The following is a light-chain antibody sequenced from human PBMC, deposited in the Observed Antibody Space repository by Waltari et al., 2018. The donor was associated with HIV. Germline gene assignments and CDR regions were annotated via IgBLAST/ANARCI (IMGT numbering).Light chain of an antibody. V-gene: IGKV1-12*02. Sequence: DIQMTQSASSVSASVGDRVTIPCRANQDINNWLAWYQQRPGQGPELLISSASGLQSGVPSRFSSSGSGPDFTLIINNLQPGDFATYYCLQADTFPFTFGPGT. CDR1: QDINNW. CDR2: SAS. J-gene: IGKJ3*01. CDR3: LQADTFPFT.